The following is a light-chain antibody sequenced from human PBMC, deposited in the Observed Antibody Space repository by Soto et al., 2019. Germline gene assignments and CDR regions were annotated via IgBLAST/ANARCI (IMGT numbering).Light chain of an antibody. CDR2: DAS. Sequence: DIRMTQSPSTLSTSVGDRVTITCRASQNIRGWLAWYQQKPGKAPKLLIYDASTLESGVPSRFSGSGSGTEFTLTISSLQPDDFATYYCQQYGSSPVYTFGQGTKLEIK. CDR3: QQYGSSPVYT. CDR1: QNIRGW. J-gene: IGKJ2*01. V-gene: IGKV1-5*01.